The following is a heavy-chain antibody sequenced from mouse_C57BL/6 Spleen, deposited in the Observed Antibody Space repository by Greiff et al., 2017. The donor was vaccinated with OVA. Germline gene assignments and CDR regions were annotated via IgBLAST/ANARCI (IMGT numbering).Heavy chain of an antibody. D-gene: IGHD2-3*01. Sequence: DVMLVESGGGLVQPGGSLSLSCAASGFTFTDYYMSWVRQPPGKALAWLGFIRNKANGYTTDYTASVKGRFTISRDNSQSILYLQINALRAEDSATYYCARYIDGYYAMGYWGQGTSVTFSS. V-gene: IGHV7-3*01. J-gene: IGHJ4*01. CDR2: IRNKANGYTT. CDR1: GFTFTDYY. CDR3: ARYIDGYYAMGY.